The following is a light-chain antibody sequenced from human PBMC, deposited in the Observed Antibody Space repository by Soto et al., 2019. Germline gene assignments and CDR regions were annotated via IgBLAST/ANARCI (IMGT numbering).Light chain of an antibody. CDR2: DVR. V-gene: IGLV2-14*01. Sequence: QSVLTQPASVSGSPGQSITISCTGTSSDVGGYNYVSWYQQHPGKAPKLMIYDVRNRPSGVSDRFSGSKSGNTASLTISGLQAEDEAEYYCSSYTSSSTHVVFGGGTKVTVL. J-gene: IGLJ2*01. CDR3: SSYTSSSTHVV. CDR1: SSDVGGYNY.